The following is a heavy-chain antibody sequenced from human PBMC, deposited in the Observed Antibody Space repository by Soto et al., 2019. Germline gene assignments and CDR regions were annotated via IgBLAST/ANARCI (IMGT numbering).Heavy chain of an antibody. V-gene: IGHV3-9*01. J-gene: IGHJ3*01. CDR1: GFTFDDYV. D-gene: IGHD3-3*01. CDR2: ISWNSGSI. Sequence: EVQLVESGGGLVQPGRSLRLSCAASGFTFDDYVMHWVRQAPGKGLEWVSGISWNSGSIGYADSVKGRFTISRDNAKNSLYLQMNSLRAEDTALYYCAKVYYDFWSGYFAEYAFDLWGQGTMVTVSS. CDR3: AKVYYDFWSGYFAEYAFDL.